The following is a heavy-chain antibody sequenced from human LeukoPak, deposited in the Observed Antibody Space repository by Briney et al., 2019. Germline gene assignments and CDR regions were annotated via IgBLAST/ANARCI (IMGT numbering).Heavy chain of an antibody. D-gene: IGHD4-17*01. CDR3: AGLRDHTDWFDP. CDR1: GYSFTSYW. Sequence: GESLKFSGKGSGYSFTSYWIGWVRQMPGKGLDWMGIIYPVDSDTRYSPSFQGQVNISADKSISTAYLQWSSLKAADTAMYYCAGLRDHTDWFDPWGQGTLVTVSS. J-gene: IGHJ5*02. CDR2: IYPVDSDT. V-gene: IGHV5-51*01.